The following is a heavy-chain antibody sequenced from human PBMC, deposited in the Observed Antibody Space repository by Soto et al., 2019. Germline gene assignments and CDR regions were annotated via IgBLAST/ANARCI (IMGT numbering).Heavy chain of an antibody. V-gene: IGHV4-61*01. CDR2: IYYSGST. CDR3: AREEIFGVVIIPY. Sequence: QVQLQESGPGLVKPSETLSLTCTVSGGSVSSGSYYWSWIRQPPGKGLEWIGYIYYSGSTNYNPSRKSRVTISVDPSKNQFSLKLSSVTAADTAVYYGAREEIFGVVIIPYWGQGTLVTVSS. D-gene: IGHD3-3*01. J-gene: IGHJ4*02. CDR1: GGSVSSGSYY.